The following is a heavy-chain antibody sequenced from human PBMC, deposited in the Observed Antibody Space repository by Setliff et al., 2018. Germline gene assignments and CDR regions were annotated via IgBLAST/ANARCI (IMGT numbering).Heavy chain of an antibody. CDR3: ARDNTILGATDH. CDR1: GDSISSYY. Sequence: SETLSLTCTVSGDSISSYYWSWIQQPPGKGLEWIGNIYYGGSTTYNPALNSRVTISVDTSTNQFSLRLTSLTAADTAVYFCARDNTILGATDHWGQGTLVTVSS. D-gene: IGHD1-26*01. J-gene: IGHJ5*02. CDR2: IYYGGST. V-gene: IGHV4-59*12.